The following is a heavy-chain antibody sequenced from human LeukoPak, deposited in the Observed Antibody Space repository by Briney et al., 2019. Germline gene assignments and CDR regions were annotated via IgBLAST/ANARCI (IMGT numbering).Heavy chain of an antibody. Sequence: GGSLRLSCAASGFTFSSYGMHWVRQAPGKGLEWVAFIRNDESNKYYADSVKGRFTISRDNSKNTLYLQMNSLRAEDTAVYYCAKAPGSGNEVYYYYYMDVWGKGTTVTVSS. CDR1: GFTFSSYG. V-gene: IGHV3-30*02. J-gene: IGHJ6*03. CDR3: AKAPGSGNEVYYYYYMDV. D-gene: IGHD3-10*01. CDR2: IRNDESNK.